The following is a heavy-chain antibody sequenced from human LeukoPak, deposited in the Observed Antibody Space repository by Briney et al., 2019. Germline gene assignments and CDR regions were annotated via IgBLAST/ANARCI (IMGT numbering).Heavy chain of an antibody. CDR2: MNPNSGNT. Sequence: VASVTVSFKSSGYTFTSYDINWVRQATGQGLEWMGWMNPNSGNTGYAQKFQGRVTITRNTSISTAYMELSSLRSEDTDVYYCARVGRDDYNYYFDYWGQGTLVTVSS. V-gene: IGHV1-8*03. CDR3: ARVGRDDYNYYFDY. D-gene: IGHD5-24*01. CDR1: GYTFTSYD. J-gene: IGHJ4*02.